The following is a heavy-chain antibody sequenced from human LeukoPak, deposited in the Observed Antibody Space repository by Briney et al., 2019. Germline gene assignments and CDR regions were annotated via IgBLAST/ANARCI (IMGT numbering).Heavy chain of an antibody. CDR3: AEGGIVGATTDY. V-gene: IGHV4-39*07. D-gene: IGHD1-26*01. Sequence: XXXGLEWIGSIYYSGSTYYNPTLKSRVTISVDTSKNQFSLKLSSVTAADTAVYYCAEGGIVGATTDYWGQGTLVTVSS. CDR2: IYYSGST. J-gene: IGHJ4*02.